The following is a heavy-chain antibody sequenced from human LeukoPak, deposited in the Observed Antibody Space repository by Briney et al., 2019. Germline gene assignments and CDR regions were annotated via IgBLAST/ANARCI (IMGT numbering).Heavy chain of an antibody. CDR2: ISYDGSNK. Sequence: PGGSLTLSCAASGFTFSSYGMHWVRQAPGKGLEWVAVISYDGSNKYYSDSVRGRFTISRDNSKNTLYLQMNSLRAEDTAVYYCAKVMGRRLLWFGDGNYFDYWGQGTLVTVSS. J-gene: IGHJ4*02. CDR3: AKVMGRRLLWFGDGNYFDY. CDR1: GFTFSSYG. D-gene: IGHD3-10*01. V-gene: IGHV3-30*18.